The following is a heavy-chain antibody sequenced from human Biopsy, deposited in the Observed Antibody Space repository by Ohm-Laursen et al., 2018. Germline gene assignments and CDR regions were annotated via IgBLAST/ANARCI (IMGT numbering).Heavy chain of an antibody. Sequence: GTLSLTCTVSGGSLSSYSWSWIRQPAGKGLEWVGQIYSSGITNYNPSLKSRVTMSVDTSKNKFSLRVSSVTAADTAVYYCARDRDRRGWFDPWGQGTLVTVSS. J-gene: IGHJ5*02. D-gene: IGHD1-14*01. CDR3: ARDRDRRGWFDP. CDR2: IYSSGIT. V-gene: IGHV4-4*07. CDR1: GGSLSSYS.